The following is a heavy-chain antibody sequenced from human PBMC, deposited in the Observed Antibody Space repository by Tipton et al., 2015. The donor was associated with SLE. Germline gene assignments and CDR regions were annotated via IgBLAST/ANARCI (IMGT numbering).Heavy chain of an antibody. CDR2: IYHSGST. D-gene: IGHD6-13*01. CDR1: GYSISSGYY. Sequence: TLSLTCAVSGYSISSGYYWGWIRQPPGKGLEWIGSIYHSGSTNYNPSLKSRVTISVDTSKNQFSLKLSSVTAADMAVYYCARSYSSSYYFDYWGQGALVTVSS. J-gene: IGHJ4*02. CDR3: ARSYSSSYYFDY. V-gene: IGHV4-38-2*01.